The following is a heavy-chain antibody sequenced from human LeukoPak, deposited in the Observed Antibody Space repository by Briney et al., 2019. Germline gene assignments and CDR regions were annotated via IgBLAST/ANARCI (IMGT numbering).Heavy chain of an antibody. J-gene: IGHJ4*02. CDR1: RFTFNTYA. Sequence: GGSLRLSCAASRFTFNTYAMSWVRQAPGKGLEWVSAISGSGGSTYYADSVKGRFTISRDNSKNTLYLQMNSLRAEDTAVYYCAKDGLVWLGELNWGQGTLVTVSS. CDR2: ISGSGGST. V-gene: IGHV3-23*01. D-gene: IGHD3-10*01. CDR3: AKDGLVWLGELN.